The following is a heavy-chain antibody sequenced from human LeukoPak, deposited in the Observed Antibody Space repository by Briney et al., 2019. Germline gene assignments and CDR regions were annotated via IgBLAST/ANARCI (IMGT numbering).Heavy chain of an antibody. CDR2: IRSKAYGGTT. Sequence: GGSLRLSCTASGFTFGDYAMSWVRQAPGKGLEWVGLIRSKAYGGTTEYAASVKGRFTISRDDSKSIAYLQMNSLKTEDTAVYYCTRARNYYDSKDWGQGTLVTVSS. D-gene: IGHD3-22*01. CDR1: GFTFGDYA. CDR3: TRARNYYDSKD. J-gene: IGHJ4*02. V-gene: IGHV3-49*04.